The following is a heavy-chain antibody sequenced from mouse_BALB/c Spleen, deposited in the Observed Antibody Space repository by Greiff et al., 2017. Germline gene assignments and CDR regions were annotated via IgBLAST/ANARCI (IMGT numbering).Heavy chain of an antibody. J-gene: IGHJ4*01. CDR3: ARQKYGNYYAMDY. CDR1: GFAFSSYD. D-gene: IGHD2-10*02. CDR2: ISSGGGST. V-gene: IGHV5-12-1*01. Sequence: EVKLVESGGGLVKPGGSLKLSCAASGFAFSSYDMSWVRQTPEKRLEWVAYISSGGGSTYYPDTVKGRFTISRDNAKNTLYLQMSSLRSEDTAMYYCARQKYGNYYAMDYWGQGTSVTVSS.